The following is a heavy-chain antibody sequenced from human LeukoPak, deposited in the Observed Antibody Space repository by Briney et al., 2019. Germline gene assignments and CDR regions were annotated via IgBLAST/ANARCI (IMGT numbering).Heavy chain of an antibody. CDR2: ISYDGSNK. Sequence: PGRSLRLSCAASGFTFSSYGMHWVRQAPGKGLEWVAVISYDGSNKYYADSVKGRFTISRDNSKNTLYLQMNSLRAEDTAVYYCAKDGGTCYYDSSGYPDYWGQGTLVTVSS. CDR1: GFTFSSYG. V-gene: IGHV3-30*18. CDR3: AKDGGTCYYDSSGYPDY. J-gene: IGHJ4*02. D-gene: IGHD3-22*01.